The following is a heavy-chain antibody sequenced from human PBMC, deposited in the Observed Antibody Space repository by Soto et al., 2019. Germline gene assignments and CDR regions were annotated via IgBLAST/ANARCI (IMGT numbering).Heavy chain of an antibody. CDR3: ARRGGYSSGWSEGEDAFDI. Sequence: QVQLVQSGAEVKKPGASVKVSCKASGYTFTSYDINWVRQATGQGLEWMGWMNPNSGNTGYAQKFQGRVTMTRNTSRSTDYMEGSSLGSEDTAVYYCARRGGYSSGWSEGEDAFDIWGQGTMVTVSS. V-gene: IGHV1-8*01. CDR2: MNPNSGNT. J-gene: IGHJ3*02. CDR1: GYTFTSYD. D-gene: IGHD6-19*01.